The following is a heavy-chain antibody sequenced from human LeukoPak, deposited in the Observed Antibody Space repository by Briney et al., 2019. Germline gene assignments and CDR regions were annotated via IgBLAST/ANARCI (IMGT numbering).Heavy chain of an antibody. V-gene: IGHV3-11*01. CDR1: GFTFSDFY. CDR3: ARDGLGSYDQ. Sequence: PGGCLRLSCAASGFTFSDFYMFWIRQAPGKGLEWVSYINASGMTMYYGDYVKGRFTISRDNAKNSLYLQMNSLRAEDTAVYYCARDGLGSYDQWGQGTLVTVSS. CDR2: INASGMTM. D-gene: IGHD3-10*01. J-gene: IGHJ4*02.